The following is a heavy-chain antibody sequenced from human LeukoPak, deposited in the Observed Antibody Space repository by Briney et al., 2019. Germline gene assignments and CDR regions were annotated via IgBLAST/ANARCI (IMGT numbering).Heavy chain of an antibody. J-gene: IGHJ4*02. CDR3: AKDWEVLLWFGEFSYFDY. CDR1: GFTVSSTS. Sequence: GGSLRLSCAVSGFTVSSTSMTWVRQAPGKGLEWVSAISGSGGSTYYADSVKGRFTISRDNSKNTLYLQMNSLRAEDTAVYYCAKDWEVLLWFGEFSYFDYWGQGTLVTVSS. V-gene: IGHV3-23*01. CDR2: ISGSGGST. D-gene: IGHD3-10*01.